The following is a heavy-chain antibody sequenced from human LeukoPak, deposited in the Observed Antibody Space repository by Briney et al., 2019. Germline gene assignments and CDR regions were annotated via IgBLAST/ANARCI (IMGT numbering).Heavy chain of an antibody. CDR2: INTNTGNP. Sequence: ASVKVSCKASGYTFTSYAMNWVRQAPGQGLEWMGWINTNTGNPTYAQGFTGRFVFSLDTSVSTAYLQISSLKAEDTAVYYCARDLPPGYGDYGPPGDYWGQGTLVTVSS. V-gene: IGHV7-4-1*02. J-gene: IGHJ4*02. CDR3: ARDLPPGYGDYGPPGDY. CDR1: GYTFTSYA. D-gene: IGHD4-17*01.